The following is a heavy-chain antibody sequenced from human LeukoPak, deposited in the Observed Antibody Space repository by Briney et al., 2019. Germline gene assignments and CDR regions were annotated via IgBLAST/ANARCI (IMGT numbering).Heavy chain of an antibody. CDR3: ARAGSYSYGVLFDY. CDR1: GFTFSSYE. D-gene: IGHD5-18*01. CDR2: ISSSGSTI. Sequence: PGGSLRLSCAASGFTFSSYEMNWVRHAPGKGLEWVSYISSSGSTIYYADSVKGRFTISRDNAKNSLYLQMSSLRAEDTAVYYCARAGSYSYGVLFDYWRQGTLVTVSS. V-gene: IGHV3-48*03. J-gene: IGHJ4*02.